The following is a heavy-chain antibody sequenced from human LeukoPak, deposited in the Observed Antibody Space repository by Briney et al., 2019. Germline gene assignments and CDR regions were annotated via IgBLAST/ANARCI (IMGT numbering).Heavy chain of an antibody. V-gene: IGHV4-61*02. D-gene: IGHD3-16*01. CDR2: IYTSGST. Sequence: SQTLSLTCTVSGGSISSGSYYWSWIRQPAGKGLEWIGRIYTSGSTNYNPSLKSRVTISVDTSKNQFSLKLSSVTAADTAVYYCARDYEGWGKTDVFDIWGQGTMVTVSS. CDR3: ARDYEGWGKTDVFDI. CDR1: GGSISSGSYY. J-gene: IGHJ3*02.